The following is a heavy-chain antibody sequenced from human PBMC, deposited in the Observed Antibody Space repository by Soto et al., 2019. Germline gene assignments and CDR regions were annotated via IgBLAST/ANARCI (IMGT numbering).Heavy chain of an antibody. Sequence: SETLSLTCAVSGYSISSGYYWGWIRQPPGKGLEWIGSIYHSGSTYYNPSLKSRVTISVDTSKNQFSLKLSSVTAADPAVYYCARGKYSSSPGDYWGQGTLVTVSS. CDR3: ARGKYSSSPGDY. V-gene: IGHV4-38-2*01. CDR1: GYSISSGYY. D-gene: IGHD6-6*01. CDR2: IYHSGST. J-gene: IGHJ4*02.